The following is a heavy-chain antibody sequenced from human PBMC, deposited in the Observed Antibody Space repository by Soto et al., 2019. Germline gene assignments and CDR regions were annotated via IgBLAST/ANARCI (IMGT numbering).Heavy chain of an antibody. CDR2: IYYSGST. CDR1: GGSISSGDYY. V-gene: IGHV4-30-4*01. D-gene: IGHD6-13*01. Sequence: KSSETLSLTCTVSGGSISSGDYYWSWIRQPPGKGLEWIGYIYYSGSTYYNPSLRSRVTISVDTSKNQFSLKLSSVTAADTAVYYCARACWSSIGFDYWGQGTLVTVSS. J-gene: IGHJ4*02. CDR3: ARACWSSIGFDY.